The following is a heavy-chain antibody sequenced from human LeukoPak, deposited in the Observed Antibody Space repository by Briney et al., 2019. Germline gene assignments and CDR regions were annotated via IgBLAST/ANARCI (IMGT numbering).Heavy chain of an antibody. CDR1: GGSMSTYY. Sequence: PSETLSLTCTVSGGSMSTYYWTWIRQPPGKGLEWIGFIYYTGSTNYNPSLKSRVTISVDTSKNQFSLKLSSVTAADTAVYYCATHPTVITRFDIWGQGTMVTVSS. CDR3: ATHPTVITRFDI. D-gene: IGHD4-23*01. J-gene: IGHJ3*02. V-gene: IGHV4-59*01. CDR2: IYYTGST.